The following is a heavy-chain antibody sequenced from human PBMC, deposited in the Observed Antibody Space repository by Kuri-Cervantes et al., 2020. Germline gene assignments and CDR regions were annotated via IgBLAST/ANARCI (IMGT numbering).Heavy chain of an antibody. CDR3: ARESTSGWYP. Sequence: GGSLRLSCAASGFTFSSYNMNWVRQAPGKGLEWVSYISASSKYIHYADSVKGRFTMSRDNAKNSLYLKMNSLRAEDTAVYYCARESTSGWYPWGQGTLVTVSS. CDR2: ISASSKYI. J-gene: IGHJ5*02. CDR1: GFTFSSYN. D-gene: IGHD6-19*01. V-gene: IGHV3-21*06.